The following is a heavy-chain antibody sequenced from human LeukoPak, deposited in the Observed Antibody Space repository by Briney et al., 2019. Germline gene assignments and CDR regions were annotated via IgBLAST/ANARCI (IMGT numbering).Heavy chain of an antibody. CDR3: ARFVDTAVGYYFDY. V-gene: IGHV4-59*01. CDR2: IYYSGST. Sequence: SETLSLTCTVSGGSISSYYWSWLRQPPGKGLEWIGYIYYSGSTNYNPSLKSRVTISVDTSKNQFSPKLSSVTAADTAVYYCARFVDTAVGYYFDYWGQGTLVTVSS. CDR1: GGSISSYY. D-gene: IGHD5-18*01. J-gene: IGHJ4*02.